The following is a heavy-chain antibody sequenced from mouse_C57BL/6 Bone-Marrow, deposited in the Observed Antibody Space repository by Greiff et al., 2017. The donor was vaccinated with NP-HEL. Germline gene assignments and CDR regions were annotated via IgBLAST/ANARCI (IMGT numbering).Heavy chain of an antibody. CDR2: INPGSGGT. J-gene: IGHJ1*03. V-gene: IGHV1-54*01. Sequence: QVQLKQSGAELVRPGTSVKVSCKASGYAFTNYLIEWVKQRPGQGLEWIGVINPGSGGTNYNEKFKGKATLTADKSSSTAYMQLSSLTSEDSAVYFCARFYYGISYYWYFDVWGTGTTVTVSS. D-gene: IGHD1-1*01. CDR1: GYAFTNYL. CDR3: ARFYYGISYYWYFDV.